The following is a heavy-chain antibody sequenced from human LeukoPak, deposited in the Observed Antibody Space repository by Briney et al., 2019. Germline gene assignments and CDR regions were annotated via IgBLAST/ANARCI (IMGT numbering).Heavy chain of an antibody. V-gene: IGHV1-69*04. D-gene: IGHD6-13*01. CDR2: IIPILGIA. CDR1: GGTFSSYA. J-gene: IGHJ5*02. Sequence: SVKVSCKASGGTFSSYAISWVRQAPGQGLEWMGRIIPILGIANYAQKFQGRVAITADKSTSTAYMELSSLRSEDTAVYYCARSYSSSWYAEPAPPSNWFDPWGQGTLVTVSS. CDR3: ARSYSSSWYAEPAPPSNWFDP.